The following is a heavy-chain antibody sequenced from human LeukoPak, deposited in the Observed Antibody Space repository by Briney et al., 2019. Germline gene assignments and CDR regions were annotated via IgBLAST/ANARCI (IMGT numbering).Heavy chain of an antibody. CDR3: ARGGAYYDILTGYSRAPDYYYMDV. D-gene: IGHD3-9*01. Sequence: SVKVSCKASGGTFSSYAISWVRQAPGQGLEWMGGIIPIFGTANYAQKFQGRVTITADESTSTAYMELSSLRSEDTAVYYCARGGAYYDILTGYSRAPDYYYMDVWGKGTTVTISS. V-gene: IGHV1-69*13. CDR1: GGTFSSYA. J-gene: IGHJ6*03. CDR2: IIPIFGTA.